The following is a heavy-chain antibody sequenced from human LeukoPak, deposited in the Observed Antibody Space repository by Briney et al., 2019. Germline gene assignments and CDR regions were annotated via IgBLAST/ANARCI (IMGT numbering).Heavy chain of an antibody. J-gene: IGHJ4*02. Sequence: GGSLRPSCVASGFHFSNSWKSWGRPAPGEGLEWVANMNPDGSGKYYVDSVRGRFTISRDNAKNSLYLQMNSLRAEDTAVYYCGRDPAWGAIDYWGQGTLVTVSS. CDR2: MNPDGSGK. CDR3: GRDPAWGAIDY. D-gene: IGHD7-27*01. V-gene: IGHV3-7*01. CDR1: GFHFSNSW.